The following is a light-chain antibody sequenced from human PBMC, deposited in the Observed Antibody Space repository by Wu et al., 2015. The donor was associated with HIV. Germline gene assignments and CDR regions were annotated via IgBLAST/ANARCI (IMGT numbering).Light chain of an antibody. J-gene: IGKJ4*01. Sequence: EIVLKQSPGTLSLSVGDRVALSCRASQSITNNYLAWYQQKPGQVPRLLIYDASTRATGIPARFSGSGSGTEFTLTISSMQSEDFAVYYCQQYNNWPPAFGGGTKVQIK. CDR1: QSITNN. CDR3: QQYNNWPPA. CDR2: DAS. V-gene: IGKV3-15*01.